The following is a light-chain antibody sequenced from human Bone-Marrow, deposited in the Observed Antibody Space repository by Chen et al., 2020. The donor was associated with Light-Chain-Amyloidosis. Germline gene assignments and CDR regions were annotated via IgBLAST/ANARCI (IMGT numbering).Light chain of an antibody. CDR2: EDD. CDR3: QSYQGSSQGV. Sequence: NFLLTQPHSVSESQGKTVSISCTRSNGSLATNYVQWYQQRPGSSPTTVNYEDDQRPSGVPDHFSGSIDSSSNSAALTIAGLKTEDEADYCCQSYQGSSQGVFGGGTKLTVL. CDR1: NGSLATNY. J-gene: IGLJ3*02. V-gene: IGLV6-57*01.